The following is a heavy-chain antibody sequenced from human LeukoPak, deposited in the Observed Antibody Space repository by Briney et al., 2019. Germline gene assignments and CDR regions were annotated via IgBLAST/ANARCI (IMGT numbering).Heavy chain of an antibody. V-gene: IGHV4-4*02. CDR3: ARDGITMVRGVPKGYYYGMDV. Sequence: SSETLSLTCAVSGGSISSSNWWSWVRQPPGKGLEWIGEIYHSGSTNYNPSLKSRVTISVDKSKNQFSLKLSSVTAADTAVYYCARDGITMVRGVPKGYYYGMDVWGQGTTVTVSS. D-gene: IGHD3-10*01. CDR2: IYHSGST. CDR1: GGSISSSNW. J-gene: IGHJ6*02.